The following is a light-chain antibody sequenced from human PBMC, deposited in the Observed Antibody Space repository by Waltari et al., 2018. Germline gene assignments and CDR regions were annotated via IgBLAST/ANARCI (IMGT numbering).Light chain of an antibody. CDR1: SSDFGGYNY. J-gene: IGLJ3*02. CDR3: SSYTSSSTPWV. CDR2: DVS. V-gene: IGLV2-14*01. Sequence: QSALTQPAPVSGSPGQSIPIPRPGTSSDFGGYNYVPGYQQHPGKAPKLMIYDVSNRPSGVSNRFSGSKSGNTASLTISGLQAEDEADYYCSSYTSSSTPWVFGGGTKLTVL.